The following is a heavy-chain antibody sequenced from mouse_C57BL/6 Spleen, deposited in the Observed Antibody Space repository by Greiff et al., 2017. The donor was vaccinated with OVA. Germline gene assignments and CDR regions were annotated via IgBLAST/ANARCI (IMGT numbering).Heavy chain of an antibody. Sequence: VQLQQSGAELVRPGASVTLSCKASGYTFTDYEMHWVKPTPVHGLEWIGAIDTETGGTAYNQKFKGKAILTADKSSSTAYMELRSLTSEDSAVYYCTRPVVAEAMDYWGQGTSVTVSS. CDR2: IDTETGGT. CDR1: GYTFTDYE. V-gene: IGHV1-15*01. CDR3: TRPVVAEAMDY. J-gene: IGHJ4*01. D-gene: IGHD1-1*01.